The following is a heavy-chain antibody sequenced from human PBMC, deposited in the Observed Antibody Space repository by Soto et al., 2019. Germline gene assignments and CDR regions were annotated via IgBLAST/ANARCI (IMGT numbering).Heavy chain of an antibody. CDR2: IFYLGSS. V-gene: IGHV4-39*01. Sequence: LSLTCTVSGDSIISSDFYWGWVRQPPGKGLEWIGSIFYLGSSYYNPSLKSRVTMSVDTSKDQFSLRLRSVTAADTALYFCARHSLALRKNNWFDPWGQGIMVTVSS. CDR1: GDSIISSDFY. D-gene: IGHD3-3*02. J-gene: IGHJ5*02. CDR3: ARHSLALRKNNWFDP.